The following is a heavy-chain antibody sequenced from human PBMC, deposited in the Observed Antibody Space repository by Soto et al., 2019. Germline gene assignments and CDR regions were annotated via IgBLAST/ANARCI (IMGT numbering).Heavy chain of an antibody. Sequence: QVQLQQWGAGLLKPSETLSLTCAVYGGSFSGYYWSWIRQPPGKGLEWIGEINHSGSTNYNPSLKSRVTISVDTSKNQFSLKLSSVTAADTAVYYCARTKLTAALDPWGQGTLVTVSS. D-gene: IGHD7-27*01. CDR1: GGSFSGYY. CDR2: INHSGST. CDR3: ARTKLTAALDP. V-gene: IGHV4-34*01. J-gene: IGHJ5*02.